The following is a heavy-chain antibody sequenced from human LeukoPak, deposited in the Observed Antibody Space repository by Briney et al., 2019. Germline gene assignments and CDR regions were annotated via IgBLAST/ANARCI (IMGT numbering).Heavy chain of an antibody. D-gene: IGHD5-18*01. J-gene: IGHJ4*02. V-gene: IGHV3-33*01. CDR2: MRYDGTNK. CDR3: ARDQRGFSYSKYYFDY. Sequence: GGSLRLSCAASGFSFSSYGMHWVRQAPGKGLEWVAVMRYDGTNKFYADSVKGRFTISRDNSKYTLYLQMNSLRAEDTAVYYCARDQRGFSYSKYYFDYWGQGTRVTVSS. CDR1: GFSFSSYG.